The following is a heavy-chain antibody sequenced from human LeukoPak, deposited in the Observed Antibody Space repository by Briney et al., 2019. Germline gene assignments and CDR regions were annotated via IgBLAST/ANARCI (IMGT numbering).Heavy chain of an antibody. CDR3: ARHEGTAYGSDYAFDI. CDR2: IYYSGST. V-gene: IGHV4-39*01. Sequence: PSETLSLTCTVSGGSISSGDYYWSWIRQPPGKGLEWIGSIYYSGSTYYNPSLKSRVTISVDTSKNQFSLKLSSVTAADTAVYYCARHEGTAYGSDYAFDIWGQGTMVTVSS. D-gene: IGHD3-10*01. J-gene: IGHJ3*02. CDR1: GGSISSGDYY.